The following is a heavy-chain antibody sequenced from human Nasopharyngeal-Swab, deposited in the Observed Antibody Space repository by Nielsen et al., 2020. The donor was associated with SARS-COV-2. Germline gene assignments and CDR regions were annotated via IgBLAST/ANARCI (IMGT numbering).Heavy chain of an antibody. Sequence: WVRQPPGKGLEWIGYIYYSGSTYYNPSLKSRVTISVDTSKNQFSLKLSSVTAADTAVYYCARGGAYRPGFDYWGQGTLVTVSS. V-gene: IGHV4-31*02. CDR2: IYYSGST. CDR3: ARGGAYRPGFDY. D-gene: IGHD2-21*01. J-gene: IGHJ4*02.